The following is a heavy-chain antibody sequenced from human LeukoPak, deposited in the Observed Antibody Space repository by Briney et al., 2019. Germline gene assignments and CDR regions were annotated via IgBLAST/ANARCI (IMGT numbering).Heavy chain of an antibody. Sequence: SETLFLTCTVSGGSISSFYWTWIRQPAGKGLEWIGRIYTSGSTNYNPSLKSRVTMSVDTSKNQFSLKLSSVTAADTAVYFCARGVTVFGGAPKGALDIWGRGTMVTVSS. V-gene: IGHV4-4*07. CDR2: IYTSGST. J-gene: IGHJ3*02. D-gene: IGHD3-3*01. CDR1: GGSISSFY. CDR3: ARGVTVFGGAPKGALDI.